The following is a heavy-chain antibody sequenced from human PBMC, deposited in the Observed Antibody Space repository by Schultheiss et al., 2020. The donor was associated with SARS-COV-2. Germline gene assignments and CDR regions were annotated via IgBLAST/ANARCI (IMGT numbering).Heavy chain of an antibody. D-gene: IGHD4-17*01. Sequence: SETLSLTCTVSGGSISSYYWSWIRQPAGKGLEWIGRIYTSGSTNYNPSLKSRVTISVDTSKNQFSLKLTSVSASDTAMYYCARGDGHYGLGRMDYWGQGTLVTVSS. V-gene: IGHV4-4*07. CDR2: IYTSGST. CDR3: ARGDGHYGLGRMDY. CDR1: GGSISSYY. J-gene: IGHJ4*02.